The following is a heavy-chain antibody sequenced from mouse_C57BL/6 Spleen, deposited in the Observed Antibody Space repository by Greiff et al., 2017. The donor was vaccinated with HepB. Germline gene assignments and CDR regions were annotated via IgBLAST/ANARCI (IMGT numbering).Heavy chain of an antibody. CDR2: ISYDGSN. Sequence: EVKLEESGPGLVKPSQSLSLTCSVTGYSITSGYYWNWIRQFPGNKLEWMGYISYDGSNNYNPSLKNRISITRDTSKNQFFLKLNSVTTEDTATYYCARAIYYDYDDGGGFAYWGQGTLVTVSA. J-gene: IGHJ3*01. V-gene: IGHV3-6*01. CDR1: GYSITSGYY. D-gene: IGHD2-4*01. CDR3: ARAIYYDYDDGGGFAY.